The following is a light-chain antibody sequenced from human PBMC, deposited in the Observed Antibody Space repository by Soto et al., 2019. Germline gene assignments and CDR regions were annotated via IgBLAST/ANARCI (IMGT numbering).Light chain of an antibody. V-gene: IGLV5-37*01. CDR1: SDINVGSYN. CDR3: MIWPSNASGV. J-gene: IGLJ2*01. Sequence: QPVLTQPPSSSASPGESARLTCTLPSDINVGSYNIYWYQQKPASPPRYLLYYYSDSDKGQGSGVPSRFSGSKDASANTGILLISGLQSEDEADYYCMIWPSNASGVFGGGTKLTVL. CDR2: YYSDSDK.